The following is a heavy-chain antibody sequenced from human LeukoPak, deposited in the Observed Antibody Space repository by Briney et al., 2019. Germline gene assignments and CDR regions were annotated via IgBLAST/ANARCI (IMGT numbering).Heavy chain of an antibody. CDR2: ITGSGGST. Sequence: GGSLRPSCVASGFTFSNYAMSWGRQPPGKGLELVSVITGSGGSTYYADSVEDRFTISRDHSKSTLYLQMNSLRAEDAAVYYCAKPPAAYGGYAVYLDYWGRGTLVTVSS. CDR3: AKPPAAYGGYAVYLDY. V-gene: IGHV3-23*01. D-gene: IGHD5-12*01. CDR1: GFTFSNYA. J-gene: IGHJ4*02.